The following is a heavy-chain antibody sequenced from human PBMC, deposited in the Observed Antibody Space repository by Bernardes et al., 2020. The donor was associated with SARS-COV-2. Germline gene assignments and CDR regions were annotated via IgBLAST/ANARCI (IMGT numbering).Heavy chain of an antibody. D-gene: IGHD1-26*01. V-gene: IGHV5-51*01. CDR3: AGSDAWANKNSYSLDV. CDR1: GNPLTYYW. Sequence: GEFPKIPFKASGNPLTYYWIGWVRQMPGKGLEWMGIIYPGDSDTRYSPSFQGQVTIPADKSMNTAYLPWSMQKASDTDMYYCAGSDAWANKNSYSLDVWGQGTTVTVSS. CDR2: IYPGDSDT. J-gene: IGHJ6*02.